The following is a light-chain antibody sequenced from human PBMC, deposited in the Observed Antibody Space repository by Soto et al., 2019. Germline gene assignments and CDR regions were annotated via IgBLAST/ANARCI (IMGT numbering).Light chain of an antibody. Sequence: ALTQPASVSGSPGQSITISCTGTSSDIGAYNYVSWYQQHPGKAPKLLIYEVTNRPSGVSDRFSGSKSGNTASLTISGLQAEDEANYYCNSYTTLSNRVFGTGTKLTVL. V-gene: IGLV2-14*01. CDR1: SSDIGAYNY. CDR2: EVT. J-gene: IGLJ1*01. CDR3: NSYTTLSNRV.